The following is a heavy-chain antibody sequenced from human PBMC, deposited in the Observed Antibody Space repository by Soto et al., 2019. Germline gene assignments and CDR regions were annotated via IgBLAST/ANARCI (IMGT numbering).Heavy chain of an antibody. CDR2: ISYDGSNK. CDR1: GFTFSSYG. CDR3: ARAGSGWHTYYFDY. Sequence: QVQLVESGGGVVQPGRSLRLSCAASGFTFSSYGMHWVRQAPGQGLEWVADISYDGSNKYYADSVKGRFTISRDNSKNTLYLQMNSLRAEDTAVYYCARAGSGWHTYYFDYLGQGTLVTVSS. D-gene: IGHD6-19*01. V-gene: IGHV3-30*03. J-gene: IGHJ4*02.